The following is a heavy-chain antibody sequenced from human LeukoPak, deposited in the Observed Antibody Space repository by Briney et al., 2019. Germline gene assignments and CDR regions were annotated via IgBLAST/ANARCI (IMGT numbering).Heavy chain of an antibody. V-gene: IGHV4-59*01. J-gene: IGHJ6*02. CDR3: ARAEPWFGELGVGYYGMDG. D-gene: IGHD3-10*01. CDR2: IYYSGST. Sequence: SETLSPTCTVPGGSLSSYYRSWVRQPPGKGLGWSGYIYYSGSTNYHPSLKSRVTISVDTSKTPFSLKLSSVSAADTAVYYCARAEPWFGELGVGYYGMDGWGQGTTVTVSS. CDR1: GGSLSSYY.